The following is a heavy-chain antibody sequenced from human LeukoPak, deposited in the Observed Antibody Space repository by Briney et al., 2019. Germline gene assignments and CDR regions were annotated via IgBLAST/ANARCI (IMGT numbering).Heavy chain of an antibody. CDR1: GGSISSYS. CDR3: ARHYYGDYPNLYYFDY. J-gene: IGHJ4*02. Sequence: SETLSLTCTVSGGSISSYSWSWIRQPPGKGLEWIGYIYYSGSTNYNPSLKSRVTISADTSKSQFSLKLSSVTATDTTVYYCARHYYGDYPNLYYFDYWGQGTLVTVSS. V-gene: IGHV4-59*08. D-gene: IGHD4-17*01. CDR2: IYYSGST.